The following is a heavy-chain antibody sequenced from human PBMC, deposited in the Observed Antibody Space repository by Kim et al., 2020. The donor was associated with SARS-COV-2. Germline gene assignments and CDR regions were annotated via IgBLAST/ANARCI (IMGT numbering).Heavy chain of an antibody. CDR3: ARPSGGRHMTFDY. D-gene: IGHD3-10*01. Sequence: SETLSLTCTVSGGSISSSSYYWGWIRQPPGKGLEWIGSIYYSGSTYYNPSLKSRVTISVDTSKNQFSLKLSSVTAADTAVYYCARPSGGRHMTFDYWGQGTLVTVSS. CDR2: IYYSGST. CDR1: GGSISSSSYY. J-gene: IGHJ4*02. V-gene: IGHV4-39*01.